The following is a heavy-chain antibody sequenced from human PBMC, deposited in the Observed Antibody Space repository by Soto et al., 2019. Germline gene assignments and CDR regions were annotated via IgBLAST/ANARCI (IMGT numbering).Heavy chain of an antibody. CDR3: ARARGVGRDGYYLDGSDY. CDR1: GFTFSNYG. J-gene: IGHJ4*02. CDR2: IWYDGSDK. V-gene: IGHV3-33*01. D-gene: IGHD1-26*01. Sequence: QVQLVESGGGVVQPGRSLRLSCAASGFTFSNYGKHWVRHAPGKGLEWVALIWYDGSDKYYADSVKGRFTISRDNSKNTLYLQMNSLRAEDTAVYYCARARGVGRDGYYLDGSDYWGQGTLVTVSS.